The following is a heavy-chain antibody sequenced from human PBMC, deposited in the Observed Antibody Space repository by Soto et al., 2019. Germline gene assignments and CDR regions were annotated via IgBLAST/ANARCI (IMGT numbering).Heavy chain of an antibody. CDR2: IIPIFGTA. V-gene: IGHV1-69*13. CDR3: ARDSVDSSGYGTSDFDF. J-gene: IGHJ4*02. Sequence: SVKVSCKASGGTFSSYAISWVRQAPGQGLEWMGGIIPIFGTANYAQKFQGRVTITADESTSTAYMELSSLRSEDTAVYYCARDSVDSSGYGTSDFDFWGQGTLVTVSS. D-gene: IGHD3-22*01. CDR1: GGTFSSYA.